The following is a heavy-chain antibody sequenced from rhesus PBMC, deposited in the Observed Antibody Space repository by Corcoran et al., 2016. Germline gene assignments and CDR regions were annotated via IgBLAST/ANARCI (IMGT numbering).Heavy chain of an antibody. CDR2: IYGSGSST. Sequence: QVQLQESGPGLVKPSETLSLTCAVSGGSISSNYWSWIRQPPGKGLEWIGYIYGSGSSTNYNPSLKSRVTLSVDTSKNQLSLKLSSVTTADTAVYYCARDLAAAGTFDFWGQGLRVTVSS. CDR3: ARDLAAAGTFDF. V-gene: IGHV4S11*01. J-gene: IGHJ3*01. CDR1: GGSISSNY. D-gene: IGHD6-25*01.